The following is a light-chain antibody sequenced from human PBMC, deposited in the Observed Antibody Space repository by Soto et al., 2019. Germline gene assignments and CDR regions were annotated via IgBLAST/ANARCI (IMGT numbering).Light chain of an antibody. CDR3: SSDTSATTYV. CDR1: SSDVGAYNY. Sequence: QSVLTQPASVSGSPGQSITISCTGTSSDVGAYNYDSWYQQYPGEAPKVIIYDVSHRPAGVSNRFSGSKSGNTASLTISGLQTQDEADYYCSSDTSATTYVFGTGTKLTVL. J-gene: IGLJ1*01. CDR2: DVS. V-gene: IGLV2-14*01.